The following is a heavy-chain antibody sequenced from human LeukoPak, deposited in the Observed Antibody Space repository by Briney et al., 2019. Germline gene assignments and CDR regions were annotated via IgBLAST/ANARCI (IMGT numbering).Heavy chain of an antibody. D-gene: IGHD5-18*01. CDR2: ISYDGSNK. V-gene: IGHV3-30*18. Sequence: GGSLRLSCAASGFTFSSYGMHWVRQAPGKGLEWVAVISYDGSNKYYADSVKGRFTISRDNSKNTLYLQMNSLRAEDTAVYYCAKEVSVDTAMVLYYYYYGMDVWGQGTTVTVSS. J-gene: IGHJ6*02. CDR3: AKEVSVDTAMVLYYYYYGMDV. CDR1: GFTFSSYG.